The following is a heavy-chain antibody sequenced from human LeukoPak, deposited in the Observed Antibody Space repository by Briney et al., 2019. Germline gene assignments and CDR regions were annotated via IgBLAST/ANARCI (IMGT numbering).Heavy chain of an antibody. CDR1: GYTFTSYG. V-gene: IGHV1-18*01. CDR3: ARDGESAVEMATVDYYGMDV. CDR2: ISGYNGNT. D-gene: IGHD5-24*01. J-gene: IGHJ6*02. Sequence: ASVTVSCKGSGYTFTSYGISWVRQAPGQGLEWMGWISGYNGNTNYAQKLQGRVTMTTDTSTSTAYMELRSLRSDDTAVYYCARDGESAVEMATVDYYGMDVWGQGTTVTVSS.